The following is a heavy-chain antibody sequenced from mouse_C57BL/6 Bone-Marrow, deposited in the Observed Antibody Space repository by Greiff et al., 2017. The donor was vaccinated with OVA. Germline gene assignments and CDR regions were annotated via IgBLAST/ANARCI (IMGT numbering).Heavy chain of an antibody. D-gene: IGHD2-3*01. V-gene: IGHV1-72*01. J-gene: IGHJ1*03. CDR2: IDPNSGGT. Sequence: VQLQQPGAELVKPGASVKLSCKASGYTFTSYWIHLVKQRPGRGLEWIGRIDPNSGGTKYNEKFKSKATLTVDKPSSTAYMKSSSLTSEDSAVYYSAREDGYWGYFDVWGTGTTVTVSS. CDR3: AREDGYWGYFDV. CDR1: GYTFTSYW.